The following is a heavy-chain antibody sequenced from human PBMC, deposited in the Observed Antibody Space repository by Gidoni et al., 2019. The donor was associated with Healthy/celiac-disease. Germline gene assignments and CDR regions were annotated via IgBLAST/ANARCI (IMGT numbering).Heavy chain of an antibody. D-gene: IGHD4-17*01. V-gene: IGHV3-30*18. CDR3: AKASVPDTVTTNYYYYGMDV. CDR1: GFTFSSYG. J-gene: IGHJ6*02. Sequence: QVQLVESGGGVVQPGRSLRLSCAASGFTFSSYGMHWVRQAPGKGLEWVAVISYDGSNKYYADSVKGRFTISRDNSKNTLYLQMNSLRAEDTAVYYCAKASVPDTVTTNYYYYGMDVWGQGTTVTVSS. CDR2: ISYDGSNK.